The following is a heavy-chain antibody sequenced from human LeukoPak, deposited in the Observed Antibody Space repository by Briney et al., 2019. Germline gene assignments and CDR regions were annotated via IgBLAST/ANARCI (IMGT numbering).Heavy chain of an antibody. J-gene: IGHJ4*02. CDR2: INSDGSST. CDR1: GFTFSSYW. V-gene: IGHV3-74*01. D-gene: IGHD3-22*01. Sequence: PGGSLRLSCAASGFTFSSYWMHWVRQAPGKGLVWVSRINSDGSSTTYADSVKGRFTISRDKSKNTLYLQMNSLRVEDTAVYYCAKNREYYDSSPLYDCWGQGAPVTVSS. CDR3: AKNREYYDSSPLYDC.